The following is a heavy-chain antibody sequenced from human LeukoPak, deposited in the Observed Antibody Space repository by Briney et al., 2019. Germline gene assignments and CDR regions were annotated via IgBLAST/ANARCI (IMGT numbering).Heavy chain of an antibody. CDR1: GFTFSSYA. V-gene: IGHV3-23*01. CDR3: AKGTVTTRGYFDY. CDR2: ISGSGGST. J-gene: IGHJ4*02. Sequence: PGESLKISCAASGFTFSSYAMSWVRQAPGKGLEWVSAISGSGGSTYYADSVKGRFTISRDNSKNTLYLQMNSLRAEDTAVYYCAKGTVTTRGYFDYWGQGTLVTVSS. D-gene: IGHD4-17*01.